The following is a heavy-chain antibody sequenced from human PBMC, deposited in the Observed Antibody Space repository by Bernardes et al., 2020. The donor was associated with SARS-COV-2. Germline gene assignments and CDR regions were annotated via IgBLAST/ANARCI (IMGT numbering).Heavy chain of an antibody. CDR1: GFTVSSNY. D-gene: IGHD1-26*01. V-gene: IGHV3-53*04. CDR2: IYSGGST. J-gene: IGHJ3*02. CDR3: AKSAYYSSGSYYSPEYDVFDI. Sequence: GGSLRLSRAASGFTVSSNYMSWVRQAPGKGLEWVSVIYSGGSTYYADSVKGRFTISRHNSKNTLYLQMNSLRAEDTAVYYCAKSAYYSSGSYYSPEYDVFDIWGQGTMVTVSS.